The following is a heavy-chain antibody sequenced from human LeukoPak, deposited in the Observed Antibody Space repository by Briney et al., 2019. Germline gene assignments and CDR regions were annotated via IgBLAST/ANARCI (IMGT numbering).Heavy chain of an antibody. CDR1: GYTFTSYY. J-gene: IGHJ4*02. CDR3: ARVGESLDFDY. V-gene: IGHV1-46*01. D-gene: IGHD3-16*01. Sequence: ASVKVSCKASGYTFTSYYMHWVRQAPGQGLEWMGIINPSGGSTSYAQKFQGRVTITADKSTSTAYMELSSLRSEDTAVYYCARVGESLDFDYWGQGTLVTVSS. CDR2: INPSGGST.